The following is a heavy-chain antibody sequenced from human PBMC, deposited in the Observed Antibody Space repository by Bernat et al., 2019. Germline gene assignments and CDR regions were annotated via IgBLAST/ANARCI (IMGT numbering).Heavy chain of an antibody. J-gene: IGHJ4*01. Sequence: QVQLKQSGAELVRPGASVKLSCKASGYTFTDYYINWVKQRPGQGLEWIARIYPGSGNTYYNEKFKGKATLTAEKSSSTAYMQLSSLTSEDSAVYFCARSVYYGNYADYWGQGTTLTVSS. CDR2: IYPGSGNT. CDR3: ARSVYYGNYADY. D-gene: IGHD1-7*01. CDR1: GYTFTDYY. V-gene: IGHV1-2*02.